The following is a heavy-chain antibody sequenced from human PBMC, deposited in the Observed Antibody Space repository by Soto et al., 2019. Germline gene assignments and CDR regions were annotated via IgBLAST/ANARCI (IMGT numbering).Heavy chain of an antibody. D-gene: IGHD3-10*01. CDR1: GFTFSSYA. CDR3: AKDLGVRGVIWYYYYGMDV. Sequence: GGSLRLSCAASGFTFSSYAMSWVRQAPGKGLEWVSAISGSGGSTYYADSVKGRFTISRDNSKNTLYLQMNSLRAEDTAVYYCAKDLGVRGVIWYYYYGMDVWGQGTTVTVSS. J-gene: IGHJ6*02. V-gene: IGHV3-23*01. CDR2: ISGSGGST.